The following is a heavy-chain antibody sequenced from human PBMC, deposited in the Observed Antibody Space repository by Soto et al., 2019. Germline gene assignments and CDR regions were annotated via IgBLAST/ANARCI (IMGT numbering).Heavy chain of an antibody. D-gene: IGHD3-22*01. V-gene: IGHV3-23*01. J-gene: IGHJ4*02. Sequence: GGSLRLSCAASGFTFSSYAMSWVRQAPGKGLEWVSAISGSGGSTYYADSVKGRFTISRDNSKNTLYLQMNSLRAEDTAVYYCAKGLYYYDSSGYLKSQGYFDYWGQGTLVTVSS. CDR2: ISGSGGST. CDR1: GFTFSSYA. CDR3: AKGLYYYDSSGYLKSQGYFDY.